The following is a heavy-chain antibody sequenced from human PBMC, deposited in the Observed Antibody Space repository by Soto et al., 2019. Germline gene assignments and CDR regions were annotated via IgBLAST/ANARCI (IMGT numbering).Heavy chain of an antibody. Sequence: QVQLVQSGAEVKKPGASVKVSCKASGYTFTDYYIHWVRQAPGQGLEWMGWINPNNGGTKYAQKFEGRVTMTRVTSISTAYMELCSLRSDDKAVYYCAKDPNIVVVPAATGRMDVWGQGTTVTVSS. CDR1: GYTFTDYY. V-gene: IGHV1-2*02. CDR3: AKDPNIVVVPAATGRMDV. D-gene: IGHD2-2*01. CDR2: INPNNGGT. J-gene: IGHJ6*02.